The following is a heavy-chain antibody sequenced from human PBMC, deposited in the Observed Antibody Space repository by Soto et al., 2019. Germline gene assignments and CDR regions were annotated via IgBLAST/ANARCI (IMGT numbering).Heavy chain of an antibody. V-gene: IGHV3-15*07. D-gene: IGHD3-3*01. J-gene: IGHJ2*01. Sequence: EVQLVESGGGLVKPGGSLRLSCAASGFTFSNAWMNWVRQAPGKGLEWVGRIKSKTDGGTTDYAAPVKGRFTISRDDSKNTLYLQMNSLKTEDTAVYYCIVWGEAYVFRSGNSARANWYFDLWGRGTLVTVSS. CDR1: GFTFSNAW. CDR2: IKSKTDGGTT. CDR3: IVWGEAYVFRSGNSARANWYFDL.